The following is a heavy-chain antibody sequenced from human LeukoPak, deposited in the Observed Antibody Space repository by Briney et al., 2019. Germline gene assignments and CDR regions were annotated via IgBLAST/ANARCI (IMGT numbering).Heavy chain of an antibody. CDR1: GFTFSSYG. D-gene: IGHD2-2*01. CDR3: AKGYCSSTSCSPGGY. CDR2: IRYDGSNK. V-gene: IGHV3-30*02. J-gene: IGHJ4*02. Sequence: GGSLRLSCAASGFTFSSYGMHWVRQAPGKGLEWVAFIRYDGSNKYYADSVKGRFTISRDNSKNTLHLQMNSLRAEDTAVYYCAKGYCSSTSCSPGGYWGQGTLVTVSS.